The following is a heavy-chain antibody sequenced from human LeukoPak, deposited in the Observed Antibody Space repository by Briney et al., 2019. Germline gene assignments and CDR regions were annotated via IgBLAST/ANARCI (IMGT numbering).Heavy chain of an antibody. J-gene: IGHJ3*02. Sequence: PSETLSLTCTVSGGSISSSSYYWGWIRQPPGKGLEWIGSIYYSGSTYYNPSLKSRVTISVDTSKNQFSLKLSSVTAADTAVYYCARGGWLQLHDAFDIWGQGTMVTVSS. CDR2: IYYSGST. CDR1: GGSISSSSYY. D-gene: IGHD5-24*01. V-gene: IGHV4-39*07. CDR3: ARGGWLQLHDAFDI.